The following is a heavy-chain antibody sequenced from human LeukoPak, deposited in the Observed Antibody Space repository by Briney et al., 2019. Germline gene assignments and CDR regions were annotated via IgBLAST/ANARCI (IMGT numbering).Heavy chain of an antibody. D-gene: IGHD4-11*01. V-gene: IGHV3-21*01. J-gene: IGHJ4*02. CDR2: ISSSSTYI. CDR1: GFTFSSYS. CDR3: ARDPYSGLFDY. Sequence: KTGGSLRLSCAASGFTFSSYSMNWVRQAPGKELEWVSSISSSSTYIYYADSVKGRFTISRDNAKNSLYLQMNSLRAEDTAVYYCARDPYSGLFDYWGQGTLVTVSS.